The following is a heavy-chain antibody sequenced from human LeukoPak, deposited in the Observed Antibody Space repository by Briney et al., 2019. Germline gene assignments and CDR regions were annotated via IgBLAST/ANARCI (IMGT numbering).Heavy chain of an antibody. J-gene: IGHJ4*02. CDR3: ARGGSYLDY. CDR1: GYTFTGYY. CDR2: INSNTGVT. Sequence: GASVKVSCKSSGYTFTGYYINWVRQAPGQGLEWMGWINSNTGVTKLAQKFQGRVTMTRDTSISTAYMELSGLTSDDAAVYHCARGGSYLDYWGQGTLLTVSS. V-gene: IGHV1-2*02.